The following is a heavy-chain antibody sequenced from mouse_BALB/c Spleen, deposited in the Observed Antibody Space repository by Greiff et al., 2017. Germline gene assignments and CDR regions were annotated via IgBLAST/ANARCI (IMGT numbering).Heavy chain of an antibody. Sequence: VQLQQPGAELVRPGVSVKISCKGSGYTFTDYAMHWVKQSHAKSLEWIGVISTYYGDASYNQKFKGKATMTVDKSSSTAYMELARLTSEDSAIYYCARGEAMITTTAYAMDYWGQGTSVTVAS. J-gene: IGHJ4*01. D-gene: IGHD2-4*01. CDR3: ARGEAMITTTAYAMDY. V-gene: IGHV1S137*01. CDR2: ISTYYGDA. CDR1: GYTFTDYA.